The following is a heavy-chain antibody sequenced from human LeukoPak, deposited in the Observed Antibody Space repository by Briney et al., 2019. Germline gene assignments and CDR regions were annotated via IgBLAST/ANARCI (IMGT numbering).Heavy chain of an antibody. D-gene: IGHD6-19*01. CDR3: ARDRSGYSSGWYAY. CDR1: GFTFDDFA. CDR2: ISWNSGSI. V-gene: IGHV3-9*01. Sequence: GRSLRLSCAASGFTFDDFAMHWVRQAPGKGLEWVSGISWNSGSIGYADSVKGGFTVSRDNAKNTLYLQMNSVRVEETALYYCARDRSGYSSGWYAYWGQGTLVTVSS. J-gene: IGHJ4*02.